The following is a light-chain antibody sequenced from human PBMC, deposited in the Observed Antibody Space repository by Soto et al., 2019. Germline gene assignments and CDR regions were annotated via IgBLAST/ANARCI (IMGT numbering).Light chain of an antibody. CDR3: MQGTHWPPIT. CDR1: QSLVYSDGNTY. Sequence: DVVMTQSPLSLPVTLGQPASISCRSSQSLVYSDGNTYLNWFQQRPGQSPRRLIYKVSNRDSGVPDRFSGSGSGTDFTLKISRVEAEDVRVYYCMQGTHWPPITFGQGTRLEIK. J-gene: IGKJ5*01. CDR2: KVS. V-gene: IGKV2-30*01.